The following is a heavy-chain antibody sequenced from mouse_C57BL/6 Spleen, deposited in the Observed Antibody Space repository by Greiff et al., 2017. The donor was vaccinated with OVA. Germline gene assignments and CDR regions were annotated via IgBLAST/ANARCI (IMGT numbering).Heavy chain of an antibody. V-gene: IGHV1-69*01. J-gene: IGHJ2*01. CDR3: AREAFDY. CDR1: CYTFPSYW. CDR2: IDPSDSYT. Sequence: VQLQPPGAELVMPGGSVQLSCKASCYTFPSYWMHWVKQRPGQGLGWIGEIDPSDSYTNYNQKFKGKSPLTVDKSSSTAYMQLSSLTSEDSAVYYCAREAFDYWGQGTTLTVSS.